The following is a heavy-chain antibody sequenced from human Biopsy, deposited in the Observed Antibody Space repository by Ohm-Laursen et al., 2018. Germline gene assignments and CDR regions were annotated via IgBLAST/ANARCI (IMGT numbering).Heavy chain of an antibody. CDR2: INHSGRT. CDR3: VRGVDYYDPYHYYALDV. D-gene: IGHD3-22*01. CDR1: GESFNGYY. V-gene: IGHV4-34*01. Sequence: GTLSLTCPVYGESFNGYYWSWIRQTPGKGLEWTGEINHSGRTNYNPSLKSRVTISVDTSKNQFSLKVRSVTAADTAVYYCVRGVDYYDPYHYYALDVWGQGTTVTVSS. J-gene: IGHJ6*02.